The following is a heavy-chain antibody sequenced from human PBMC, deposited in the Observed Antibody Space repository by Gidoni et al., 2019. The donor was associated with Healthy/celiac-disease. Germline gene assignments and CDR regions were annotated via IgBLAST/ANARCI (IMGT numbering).Heavy chain of an antibody. CDR1: GGSFSGYY. J-gene: IGHJ4*02. Sequence: QVQLQQWGAGLLKPSETLSLTCAVYGGSFSGYYWSWIRQPPGKGLEWIGEINHSGSTNYNPSLKSRVTISVDTSKNQFSLKLSSVTAADTAVYYCARGIAVAGETTGFLDYWGQGTLVTVSS. D-gene: IGHD6-19*01. CDR3: ARGIAVAGETTGFLDY. V-gene: IGHV4-34*01. CDR2: INHSGST.